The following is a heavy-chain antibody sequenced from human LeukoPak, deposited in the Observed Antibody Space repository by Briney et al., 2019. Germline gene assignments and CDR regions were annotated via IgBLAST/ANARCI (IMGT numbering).Heavy chain of an antibody. J-gene: IGHJ4*02. CDR1: GFTFRSYE. V-gene: IGHV3-30-3*01. D-gene: IGHD3-10*01. Sequence: GGSLRLSCAASGFTFRSYEMNWVRQAPGKGLDWVAVMSYDGSNKDYADSVKGRFTISRDNSKNTLYLQMNSLRAEDTAVYYCARDRSGSYCIDFWGQGTLVTVSS. CDR2: MSYDGSNK. CDR3: ARDRSGSYCIDF.